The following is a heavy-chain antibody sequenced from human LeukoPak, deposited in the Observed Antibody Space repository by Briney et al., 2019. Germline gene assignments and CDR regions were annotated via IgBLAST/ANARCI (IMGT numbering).Heavy chain of an antibody. J-gene: IGHJ4*02. Sequence: GGSLRLSCAVSGLTFSDVWMSWVRQAPGKGLEWVSVIYSGGSTYYADSVKGRFTISRHNSKNTLYLQMNSLRAEDTAVYYCARVLVDSYDSSGYYYFDFWGQGTLVTVSS. CDR3: ARVLVDSYDSSGYYYFDF. CDR1: GLTFSDVW. V-gene: IGHV3-53*04. CDR2: IYSGGST. D-gene: IGHD3-22*01.